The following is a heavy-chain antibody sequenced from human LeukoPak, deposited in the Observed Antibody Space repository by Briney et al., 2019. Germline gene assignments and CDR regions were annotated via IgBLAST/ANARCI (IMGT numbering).Heavy chain of an antibody. CDR3: ARDPQWLAIWIDY. CDR1: GFRFGGYA. D-gene: IGHD6-19*01. V-gene: IGHV3-30-3*01. CDR2: ISYDGSNK. J-gene: IGHJ4*02. Sequence: GGSLRLSCAASGFRFGGYALHWVSQAPGKGLEWVAVISYDGSNKYYANSVKGRFTISRDNSKNTLYLQMNSLRAGDTAVYYCARDPQWLAIWIDYWGQGTLVTVSS.